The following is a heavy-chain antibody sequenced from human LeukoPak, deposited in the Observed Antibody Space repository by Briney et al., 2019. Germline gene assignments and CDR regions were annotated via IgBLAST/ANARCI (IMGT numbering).Heavy chain of an antibody. D-gene: IGHD2-2*01. V-gene: IGHV4-61*02. J-gene: IGHJ5*02. CDR3: ARDSSTSPNWFDP. Sequence: SQTLSLTCTVSGGSISSGSYYWSWIRQPAGKGLEWIGRIYTSGSTNYNPSLKSRVTISVDTSKNQFSLKLSSVTAADTAVYYCARDSSTSPNWFDPWGQGTLVTVSS. CDR2: IYTSGST. CDR1: GGSISSGSYY.